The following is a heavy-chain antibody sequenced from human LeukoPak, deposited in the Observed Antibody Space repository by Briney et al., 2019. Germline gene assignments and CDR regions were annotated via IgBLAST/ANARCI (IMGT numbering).Heavy chain of an antibody. D-gene: IGHD2-2*01. CDR2: INPSGGST. J-gene: IGHJ5*02. V-gene: IGHV1-46*01. Sequence: ASVKVSCKASGYTFTSYYMHWVRQAPGQGLEWMGIINPSGGSTSYARKFQGRVTMTRDTSTSTVYMELSSLRSEDTAVYYCARDWVYCSSTSCPDVNWFDPWGQGTLVTVSS. CDR3: ARDWVYCSSTSCPDVNWFDP. CDR1: GYTFTSYY.